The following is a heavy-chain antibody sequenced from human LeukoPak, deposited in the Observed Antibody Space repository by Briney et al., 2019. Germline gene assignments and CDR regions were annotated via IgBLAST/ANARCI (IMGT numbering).Heavy chain of an antibody. CDR3: AKETWNYYDSSGIFDF. V-gene: IGHV3-23*01. Sequence: GGSLRLSCAASGITFSSYAMSWVRQAPGKGLEWVSAISGSGGSTYYADSVKGRFTISRDNSKNTLYLQMNNLRAEDTAVHYCAKETWNYYDSSGIFDFWGQGTLVTVSS. J-gene: IGHJ4*02. CDR2: ISGSGGST. CDR1: GITFSSYA. D-gene: IGHD3-22*01.